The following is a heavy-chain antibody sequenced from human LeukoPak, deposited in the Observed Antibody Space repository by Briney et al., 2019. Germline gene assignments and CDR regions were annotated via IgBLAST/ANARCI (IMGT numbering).Heavy chain of an antibody. D-gene: IGHD3-10*01. Sequence: ASVKVSCKVSGYTLTELSMHWVRQAPGKGLEWMRGFDPEDGETIYAQKFQGRVTMTEDTSTDTAYMELSSLRSEDTAVYYCATDPLLYGSGSCVYWGQGTLVTVSS. CDR3: ATDPLLYGSGSCVY. CDR1: GYTLTELS. V-gene: IGHV1-24*01. J-gene: IGHJ4*02. CDR2: FDPEDGET.